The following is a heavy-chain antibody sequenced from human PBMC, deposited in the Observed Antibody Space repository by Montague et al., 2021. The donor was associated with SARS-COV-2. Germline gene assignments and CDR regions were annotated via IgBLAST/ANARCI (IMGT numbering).Heavy chain of an antibody. D-gene: IGHD2/OR15-2a*01. CDR3: ASGSEYYYYPFDY. J-gene: IGHJ4*01. V-gene: IGHV4-4*07. Sequence: SETLSLTCTVSGASMSGYHWCWTWQPAGKAMERNGRIYSNGDTTYNHTPKSRLTMSVDTSESQYSLKMTLVSAAATATDYCASGSEYYYYPFDYWGHGNLVTVSS. CDR2: IYSNGDT. CDR1: GASMSGYH.